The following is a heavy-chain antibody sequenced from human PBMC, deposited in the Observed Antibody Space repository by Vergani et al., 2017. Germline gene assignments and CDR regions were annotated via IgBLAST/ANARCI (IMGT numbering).Heavy chain of an antibody. D-gene: IGHD3-22*01. Sequence: VQLVESGGGVVQPGGSLRLSCVASGITFWKFGMHWVRQGPGKGLEWVSGISWNSGAVDYADSVRGRFTISRDNAKNSLFLEMNSLRFEDTAVYFCTKGSVYYHDSCGHGYDPYNGFDLWGQGTLVTVSS. CDR2: ISWNSGAV. CDR1: GITFWKFG. V-gene: IGHV3-9*01. J-gene: IGHJ3*01. CDR3: TKGSVYYHDSCGHGYDPYNGFDL.